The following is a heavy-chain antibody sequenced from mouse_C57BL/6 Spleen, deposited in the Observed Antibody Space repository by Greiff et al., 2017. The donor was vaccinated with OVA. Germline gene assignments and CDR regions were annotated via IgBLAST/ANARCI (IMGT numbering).Heavy chain of an antibody. CDR3: TRGDYYFDY. Sequence: EVKVVESGEGLVKPGGSLKLSCAASGFTFSSYAMSWVRQTPEKRLEWVAYISSGGDYIYYADTVKGRFTISRDNARNTLYLQMSSLKSEDTAMYYCTRGDYYFDYWGQGTTLTVSS. CDR2: ISSGGDYI. CDR1: GFTFSSYA. V-gene: IGHV5-9-1*02. J-gene: IGHJ2*01.